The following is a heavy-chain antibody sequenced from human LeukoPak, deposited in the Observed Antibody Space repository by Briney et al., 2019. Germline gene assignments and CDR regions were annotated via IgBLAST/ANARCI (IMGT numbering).Heavy chain of an antibody. V-gene: IGHV4-30-4*01. Sequence: SQTLSLTCTVSGGSISSGDYYWGWIRQPPGKGLEWIGYIYYSGSTYYNPSLKSRVTISVDTSKNQFSLKLSSVAAADTAVYYCARVVAVDGHFDYWGQGTLVTVSS. CDR1: GGSISSGDYY. CDR2: IYYSGST. CDR3: ARVVAVDGHFDY. D-gene: IGHD6-13*01. J-gene: IGHJ4*02.